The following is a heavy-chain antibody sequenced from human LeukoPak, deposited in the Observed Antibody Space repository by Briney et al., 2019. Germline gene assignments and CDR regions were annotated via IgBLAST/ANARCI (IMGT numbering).Heavy chain of an antibody. Sequence: GGSLRLSCAASGFTFSYAWMSWVRQAPGKGVEWVSSISSSSSYIYYADSVKGRFTISRDNAKNSLYLQMNSLRAEDTAVYYCAELGITMIGGVWGKGTTVTISS. CDR1: GFTFSYAW. J-gene: IGHJ6*04. V-gene: IGHV3-21*01. CDR3: AELGITMIGGV. D-gene: IGHD3-10*02. CDR2: ISSSSSYI.